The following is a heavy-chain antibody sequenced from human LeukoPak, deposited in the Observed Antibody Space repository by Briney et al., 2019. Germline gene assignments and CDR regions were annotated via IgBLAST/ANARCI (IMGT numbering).Heavy chain of an antibody. Sequence: SETLSLTCTVSGGXITSYYCTWIRQPPGKGLEWIGYMYYTGYTKYNPSLKSRVTMSVDTSKNQFSLKLSSVPAADTAVYYCASSSSGGYYYDYWGQGTLVTVSS. D-gene: IGHD3-22*01. CDR3: ASSSSGGYYYDY. CDR1: GGXITSYY. CDR2: MYYTGYT. V-gene: IGHV4-59*01. J-gene: IGHJ4*02.